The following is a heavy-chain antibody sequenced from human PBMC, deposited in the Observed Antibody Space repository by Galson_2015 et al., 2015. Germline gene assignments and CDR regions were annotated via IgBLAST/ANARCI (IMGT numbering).Heavy chain of an antibody. CDR2: TSYDGSKK. Sequence: SLRLSCAASGFTYSTHAMHWVRQAPGKGLEWVAVTSYDGSKKYSADSVKGRFTISRDNSKNTLYLQMSSLRAEDTAVYYCARGTNYDILTGLLDLWGQGTLVTVSS. V-gene: IGHV3-30*15. J-gene: IGHJ4*02. CDR1: GFTYSTHA. D-gene: IGHD3-9*01. CDR3: ARGTNYDILTGLLDL.